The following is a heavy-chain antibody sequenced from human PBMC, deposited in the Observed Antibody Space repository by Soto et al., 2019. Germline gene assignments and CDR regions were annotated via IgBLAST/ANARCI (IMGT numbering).Heavy chain of an antibody. CDR1: GYTFTGYY. Sequence: GASVKVSCKASGYTFTGYYMHWVRQAPGQGLEWMGWISAYNGNTNYAQKLQGRVTMTTDTSTSTAYMELRSLRSDDTAVYYCARSQVVAATVQDYWGQGTLVTVSS. CDR3: ARSQVVAATVQDY. CDR2: ISAYNGNT. J-gene: IGHJ4*02. D-gene: IGHD2-15*01. V-gene: IGHV1-18*04.